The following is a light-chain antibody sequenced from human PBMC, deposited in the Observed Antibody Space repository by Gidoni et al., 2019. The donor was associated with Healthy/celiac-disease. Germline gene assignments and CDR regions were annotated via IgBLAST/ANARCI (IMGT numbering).Light chain of an antibody. CDR3: QQYNSYSFT. CDR2: KAS. V-gene: IGKV1-5*03. Sequence: DIQMTQSPSTLSASVGDRVTITCRDSQSISSLLSWYQQKPGKAPKLLIYKASSLESGVPSSFSGSGSGTEFTLTISILQPDDFASYYCQQYNSYSFTFGPGTKVDIK. J-gene: IGKJ3*01. CDR1: QSISSL.